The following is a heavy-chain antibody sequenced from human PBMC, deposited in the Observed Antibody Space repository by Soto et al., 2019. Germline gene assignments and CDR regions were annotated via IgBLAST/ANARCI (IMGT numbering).Heavy chain of an antibody. Sequence: SETLSLTCAVYGGSFSGYYWSWIRQPPGKGLEWIGEINHSGSTNYNPSLKSRVTISVDTSKNQFSLKLSSVTAADTAVYYCARGPNSSSWYRYWGQGTLVTVSS. CDR2: INHSGST. J-gene: IGHJ4*02. D-gene: IGHD6-13*01. V-gene: IGHV4-34*01. CDR3: ARGPNSSSWYRY. CDR1: GGSFSGYY.